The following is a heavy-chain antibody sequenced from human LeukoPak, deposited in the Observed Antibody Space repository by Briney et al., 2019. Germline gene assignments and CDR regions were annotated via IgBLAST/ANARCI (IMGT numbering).Heavy chain of an antibody. Sequence: GGSLRLSCAASGFTFSSYVMSWVRQAPGKGLEWVSAISGSGGSTYYADSVKGRFTISRDNSKNTLYLQMNSLRADDTAVYYCAKSTTSGDYVWGSYRSLDYWGQGTLVTVSS. J-gene: IGHJ4*02. V-gene: IGHV3-23*01. CDR3: AKSTTSGDYVWGSYRSLDY. D-gene: IGHD3-16*02. CDR2: ISGSGGST. CDR1: GFTFSSYV.